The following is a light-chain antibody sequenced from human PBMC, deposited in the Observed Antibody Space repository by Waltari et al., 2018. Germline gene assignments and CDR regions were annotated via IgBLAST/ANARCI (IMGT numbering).Light chain of an antibody. V-gene: IGKV1-33*01. CDR2: DAS. CDR3: QQHDNPPFT. Sequence: DIQMTQSPSSLSASVGDTVTITCQANHDISDYLNWYQQKPGKAPNLLISDASHLEGGVPSRFSGSGYGTDFTFTISSLQPEDFATCYCQQHDNPPFTFGQGTKLEIK. J-gene: IGKJ2*01. CDR1: HDISDY.